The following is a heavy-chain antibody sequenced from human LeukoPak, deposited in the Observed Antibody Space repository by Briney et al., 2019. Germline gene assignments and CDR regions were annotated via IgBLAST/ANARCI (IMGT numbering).Heavy chain of an antibody. CDR1: GGSISSGSYY. J-gene: IGHJ4*02. CDR2: IYTSGST. CDR3: AREVGVKYSYGLLY. V-gene: IGHV4-61*02. D-gene: IGHD5-18*01. Sequence: PSETLSLTCTVSGGSISSGSYYWSWIRQPAGKGLEWIGRIYTSGSTNYNPSLKSRVTISVDTSKNQFSLKLSSVTAADTAVYYCAREVGVKYSYGLLYWGQGTLVTVSS.